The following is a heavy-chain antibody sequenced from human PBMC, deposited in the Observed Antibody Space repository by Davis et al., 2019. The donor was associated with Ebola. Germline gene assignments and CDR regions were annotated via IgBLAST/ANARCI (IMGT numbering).Heavy chain of an antibody. D-gene: IGHD1-26*01. CDR3: ARDPRYYVGEPEY. J-gene: IGHJ4*02. V-gene: IGHV3-9*01. CDR1: GFKFDDYA. CDR2: ISWNSGSI. Sequence: PGGSLRLSCAASGFKFDDYAMHWVRQAPGKGLEWVSGISWNSGSIGYADSVKGRFTISRDNAKNSLYLQMHSLRVEDTAVYYCARDPRYYVGEPEYWGQGTLVTVSS.